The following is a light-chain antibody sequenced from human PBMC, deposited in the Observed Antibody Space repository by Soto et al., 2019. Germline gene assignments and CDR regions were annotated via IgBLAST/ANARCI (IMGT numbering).Light chain of an antibody. CDR2: RSS. J-gene: IGKJ5*01. CDR1: QTIYSN. CDR3: QQYSKWPIT. V-gene: IGKV3-15*01. Sequence: IGMTQSPATLSVSPGERATLSCRASQTIYSNVAWYQQRAGQPPRLLIYRSSSRATGIPARFSGSGSGTEFSLTISSLQSEDFAVYYCQQYSKWPITFGQGTRLEIK.